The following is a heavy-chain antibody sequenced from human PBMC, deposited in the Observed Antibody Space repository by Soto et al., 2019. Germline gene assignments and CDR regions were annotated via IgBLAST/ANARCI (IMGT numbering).Heavy chain of an antibody. Sequence: QVQLVQSGAEVKKPGASVKVSCKASGYTFTSYAMHWVRQAPGQRLEWMGWINADNGNTKYSQKFQGRVTITRDTSASTASMELSSLRSEDTAVYYCARASFSGDSCSSFHFDYWGQGTLVTVSS. D-gene: IGHD2-15*01. J-gene: IGHJ4*02. CDR1: GYTFTSYA. CDR3: ARASFSGDSCSSFHFDY. CDR2: INADNGNT. V-gene: IGHV1-3*01.